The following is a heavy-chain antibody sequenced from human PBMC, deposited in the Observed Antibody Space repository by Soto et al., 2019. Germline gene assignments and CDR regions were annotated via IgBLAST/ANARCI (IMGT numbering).Heavy chain of an antibody. V-gene: IGHV5-51*01. Sequence: GESLKISCQGSGYSFNTFWIGWVRQMPGKGLEWMGIIFPSDSDTRYSPAFQGQVTISADKSISTAYLQWSSLKASDTAMYYCATPYADFDYWGQGTLVTVSS. CDR3: ATPYADFDY. CDR1: GYSFNTFW. D-gene: IGHD4-17*01. J-gene: IGHJ4*02. CDR2: IFPSDSDT.